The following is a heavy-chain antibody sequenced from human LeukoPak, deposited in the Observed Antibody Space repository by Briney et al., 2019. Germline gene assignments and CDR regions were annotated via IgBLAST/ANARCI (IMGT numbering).Heavy chain of an antibody. V-gene: IGHV1-8*01. J-gene: IGHJ4*02. D-gene: IGHD2-15*01. CDR3: ARVCSGGSCLDF. CDR1: GYTFTSYY. Sequence: GASVKVSCETSGYTFTSYYINWVRQATGQGLEWMGWMNPHSGDAGYAQNFQGRVTMTRSTSITTAYMELSSLTSEDTAVYYCARVCSGGSCLDFWGQGTRVTVFS. CDR2: MNPHSGDA.